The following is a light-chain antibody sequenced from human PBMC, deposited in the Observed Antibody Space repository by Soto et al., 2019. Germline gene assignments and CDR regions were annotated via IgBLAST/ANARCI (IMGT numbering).Light chain of an antibody. Sequence: DIKINQSPSTLSGSVVHRVTITCRASQTISRWLAWYQQKPGRAPKLLIYDASTLESGVPSRFSGSGSETEFTLTISRLQPDDFATYFCHSRAFGQGTRLEIK. CDR2: DAS. V-gene: IGKV1-5*01. J-gene: IGKJ5*01. CDR3: HSRA. CDR1: QTISRW.